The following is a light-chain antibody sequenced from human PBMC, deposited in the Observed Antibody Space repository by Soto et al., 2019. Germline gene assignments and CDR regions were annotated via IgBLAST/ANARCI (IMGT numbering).Light chain of an antibody. J-gene: IGLJ1*01. V-gene: IGLV2-23*01. CDR2: EGS. Sequence: QSALTQPASVSGSPGQSITISCTGTSSDVGSYNLVSWYQHHPGKAPKLMIYEGSKRPSGVSDRFSGSKSGNTASLTISGLHAEDEAEYYCCSYAGSRTYVFGTGTKVTVL. CDR1: SSDVGSYNL. CDR3: CSYAGSRTYV.